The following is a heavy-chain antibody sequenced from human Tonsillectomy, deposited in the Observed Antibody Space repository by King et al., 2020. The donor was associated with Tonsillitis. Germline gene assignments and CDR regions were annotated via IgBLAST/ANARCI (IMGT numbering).Heavy chain of an antibody. V-gene: IGHV3-23*04. CDR1: GFTFSSYA. CDR2: ISGSGRST. D-gene: IGHD6-13*01. Sequence: VQLVESGGGLVQPGGSLRLSCAASGFTFSSYAMSWVRQAPGKGLEWVAVISGSGRSTYYADSVKGRFTISRDNSKNTLYLQMNSLRAEDTAIYYCATGQAASAGAYYGMDVWGQGTTVTVS. J-gene: IGHJ6*02. CDR3: ATGQAASAGAYYGMDV.